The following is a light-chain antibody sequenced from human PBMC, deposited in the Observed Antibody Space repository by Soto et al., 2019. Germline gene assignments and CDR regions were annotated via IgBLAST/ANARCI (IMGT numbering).Light chain of an antibody. Sequence: DIEMTQSPSSVSASVGDRVTLTCRASHDISTRLAWYQQKPGRAPALLISAASTLQSGVPSRFSGSGSGTEFTLTISSLQPEDFATYSCQQGDSFPFTFGGGTKVEIK. CDR3: QQGDSFPFT. V-gene: IGKV1-12*01. CDR2: AAS. J-gene: IGKJ4*01. CDR1: HDISTR.